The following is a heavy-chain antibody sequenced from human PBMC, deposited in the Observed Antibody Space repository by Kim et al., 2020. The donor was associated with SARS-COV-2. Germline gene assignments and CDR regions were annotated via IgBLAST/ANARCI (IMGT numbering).Heavy chain of an antibody. CDR2: IYSGGST. Sequence: GGSLRLSCAASGFTVSSNYMSWVRQAPGKGLEWVSVIYSGGSTYYADSVKGRFTISRDNSKNTLYLQMNSLRAEDTAVYYCARNEGTLSDFDIWGQGTMVTVSS. CDR1: GFTVSSNY. D-gene: IGHD1-1*01. J-gene: IGHJ3*02. CDR3: ARNEGTLSDFDI. V-gene: IGHV3-53*01.